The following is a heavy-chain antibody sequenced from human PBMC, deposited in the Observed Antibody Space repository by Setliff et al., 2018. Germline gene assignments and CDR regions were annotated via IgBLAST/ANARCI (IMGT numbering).Heavy chain of an antibody. CDR3: SRLVRYCTQTSCQRASGDDY. CDR2: ISAHSGNT. J-gene: IGHJ4*02. CDR1: GYTFSNYG. Sequence: ASVKVSCKASGYTFSNYGITWVRQAPGQGLEWMGWISAHSGNTKYAQKLQGRVTMTTDTSTTTAYLELRSLTSDDTAVYYCSRLVRYCTQTSCQRASGDDYWGQGTLVTVSS. V-gene: IGHV1-18*01. D-gene: IGHD2-2*01.